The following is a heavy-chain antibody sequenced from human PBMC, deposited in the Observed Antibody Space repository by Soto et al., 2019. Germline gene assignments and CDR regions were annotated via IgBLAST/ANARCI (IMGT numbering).Heavy chain of an antibody. D-gene: IGHD3-10*01. CDR2: ISGSGGST. CDR3: AKAFHGSGSYYWVYYFDY. CDR1: GFTFSSYA. V-gene: IGHV3-23*01. J-gene: IGHJ4*02. Sequence: PGGSLRLSCAVSGFTFSSYAMSWVRQAPGKGLEWVSAISGSGGSTYYADSVKGRFTISRDNSKNTLYLQMNSLRAEDTAVYYCAKAFHGSGSYYWVYYFDYWGQGTLVTVSS.